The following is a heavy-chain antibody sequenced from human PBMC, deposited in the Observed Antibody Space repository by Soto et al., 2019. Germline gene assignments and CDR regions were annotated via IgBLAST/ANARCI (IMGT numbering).Heavy chain of an antibody. Sequence: PGGSLRLSCAASGFTFSSYGMHWVRQAPGKGLEWVAVIWYDGSNKYYADSVKGRFTISRDNSKNTLYLQMNSLRAEDTAVYYCERDGKNWNLDYWGQGTLVTVSS. V-gene: IGHV3-33*01. D-gene: IGHD1-1*01. J-gene: IGHJ4*02. CDR1: GFTFSSYG. CDR2: IWYDGSNK. CDR3: ERDGKNWNLDY.